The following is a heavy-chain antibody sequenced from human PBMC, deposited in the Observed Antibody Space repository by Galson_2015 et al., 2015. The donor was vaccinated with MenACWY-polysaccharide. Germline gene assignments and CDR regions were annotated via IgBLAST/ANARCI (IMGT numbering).Heavy chain of an antibody. CDR1: GYTFTTIA. CDR2: MSPTSGNT. D-gene: IGHD6-19*01. CDR3: AREGRRGVWYEGDY. Sequence: SVKVSCKGSGYTFTTIAINWVRQAPGQGLEWMAWMSPTSGNTGSAQKFQGRVTMTWNTSISTAYMELSSLRSEDTAVYYCAREGRRGVWYEGDYWGQGTLVTVSS. J-gene: IGHJ4*02. V-gene: IGHV1-8*01.